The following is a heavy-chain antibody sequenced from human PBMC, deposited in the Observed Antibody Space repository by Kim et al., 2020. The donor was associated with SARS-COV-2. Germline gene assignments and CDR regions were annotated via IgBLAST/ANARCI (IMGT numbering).Heavy chain of an antibody. CDR2: IKTKTDGGTT. CDR3: ATQGGYSTNY. V-gene: IGHV3-15*01. CDR1: GFTFSNAW. D-gene: IGHD5-18*01. J-gene: IGHJ4*02. Sequence: GGSLRLSCAASGFTFSNAWMSWVRQAPGKGLEWVGRIKTKTDGGTTEYAAPGKGRFTISRDDSEKTRYLQMNSLKTEDTAVDYCATQGGYSTNYWGQGT.